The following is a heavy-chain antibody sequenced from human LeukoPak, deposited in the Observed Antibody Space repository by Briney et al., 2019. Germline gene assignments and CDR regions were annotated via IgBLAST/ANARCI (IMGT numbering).Heavy chain of an antibody. CDR3: ANLRLGATKGVRVDY. J-gene: IGHJ4*02. CDR1: EFSVGSNY. D-gene: IGHD3-10*01. CDR2: IYSGGST. Sequence: GGSLRLSCAASEFSVGSNYMTWVRQAPGKGLEWVSLIYSGGSTYYADSVKGRFTISRDNSKNTLDLHMKSLRPEDTAIYYCANLRLGATKGVRVDYWGQGTLVAVSS. V-gene: IGHV3-66*01.